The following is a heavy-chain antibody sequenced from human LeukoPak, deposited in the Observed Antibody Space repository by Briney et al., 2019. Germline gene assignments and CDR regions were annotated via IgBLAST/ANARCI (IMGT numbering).Heavy chain of an antibody. CDR1: GYSFTSYC. Sequence: GESLKISCKGSGYSFTSYCIGWVRQMPGKGLEWMGIIYPGDSDTRYSPSFQGQVTISADKSISTAYLQWSSLKASDTAMYYCARRSDCSGGSCYRSFDYWGQGTLVTVSS. CDR3: ARRSDCSGGSCYRSFDY. CDR2: IYPGDSDT. J-gene: IGHJ4*02. D-gene: IGHD2-15*01. V-gene: IGHV5-51*01.